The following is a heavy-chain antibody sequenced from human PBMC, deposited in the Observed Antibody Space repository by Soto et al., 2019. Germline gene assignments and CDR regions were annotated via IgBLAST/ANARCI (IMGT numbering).Heavy chain of an antibody. CDR3: AREGPSFDY. Sequence: VGSLRLSCAASGFTFNIYGMHWVRQAPDKGLEWVALISYDGSNQYYADSVKGRFTISRDNSKNTLFLQMNSLRAEDTAVYYCAREGPSFDYWGQGTLVTVSS. J-gene: IGHJ4*02. V-gene: IGHV3-30*03. CDR2: ISYDGSNQ. CDR1: GFTFNIYG.